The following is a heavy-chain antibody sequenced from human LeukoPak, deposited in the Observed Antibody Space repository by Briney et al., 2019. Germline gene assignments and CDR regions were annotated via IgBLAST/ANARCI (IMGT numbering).Heavy chain of an antibody. Sequence: SETLSLTCTVSGGSIDSDYWTWIWQSPGKGLEWVGYVYYSGSATYNPSLKSRVTISVETSKNQFSLSLNSVTAAGTAVYYCARLSYTSGWYEVDYWGQGTLVTVSS. V-gene: IGHV4-59*08. CDR3: ARLSYTSGWYEVDY. D-gene: IGHD6-19*01. J-gene: IGHJ4*02. CDR2: VYYSGSA. CDR1: GGSIDSDY.